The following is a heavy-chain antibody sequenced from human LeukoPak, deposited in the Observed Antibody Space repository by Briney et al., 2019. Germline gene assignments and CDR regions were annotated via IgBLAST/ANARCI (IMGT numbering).Heavy chain of an antibody. CDR1: GGSISSGGYS. V-gene: IGHV4-30-2*01. Sequence: SQTLSLTCAVSGGSISSGGYSWSWIRQPPGKGLEWIGYIYRSGSTYYNPSLKSRVTISVDRSKNQFSLKLSSVTAADTAVYYCARYCSSTSCRGGLDPWGQGTLVTVSS. D-gene: IGHD2-2*01. J-gene: IGHJ5*02. CDR3: ARYCSSTSCRGGLDP. CDR2: IYRSGST.